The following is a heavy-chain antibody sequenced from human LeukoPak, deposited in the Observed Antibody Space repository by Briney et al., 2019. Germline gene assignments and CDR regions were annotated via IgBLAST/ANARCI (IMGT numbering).Heavy chain of an antibody. J-gene: IGHJ3*02. D-gene: IGHD5-24*01. Sequence: GASVKVSCKASGYTFTGYYMHWVRQAPGQGLEWMGWINPNSGGTNYAQKFQGRVTMTRDTSISTAYMELSRLRSDDTAVYYCARAGSLGEMATIMLGAFDIWGQGTMVTVSS. V-gene: IGHV1-2*02. CDR2: INPNSGGT. CDR3: ARAGSLGEMATIMLGAFDI. CDR1: GYTFTGYY.